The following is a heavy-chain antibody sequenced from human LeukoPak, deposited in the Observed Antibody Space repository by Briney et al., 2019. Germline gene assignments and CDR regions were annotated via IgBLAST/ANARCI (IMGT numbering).Heavy chain of an antibody. CDR1: GYTFTGYY. D-gene: IGHD6-19*01. V-gene: IGHV1-2*02. CDR2: LNPDSGST. J-gene: IGHJ6*02. Sequence: ASVKVSCKASGYTFTGYYVHWVRQAPGQGLEWMGWLNPDSGSTESAQKFQGRVTMTRTTSISTAYMELSGLRSDDTAFYYCARVRVAVTGLYYYGLDVWGQGTTVTVSS. CDR3: ARVRVAVTGLYYYGLDV.